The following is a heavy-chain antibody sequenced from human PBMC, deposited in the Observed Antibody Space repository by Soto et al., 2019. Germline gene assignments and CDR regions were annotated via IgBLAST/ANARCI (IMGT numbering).Heavy chain of an antibody. CDR3: ARDGEGYNLLDS. Sequence: NPGGSLRLSCAASGFTFSSYTMNWVRQAPGRGLEWVSSISSRNTYIHYADSVKGRFTISRDNAKNSLYLQMTSLRADDTATYYCARDGEGYNLLDSWGQGSLVTVSS. V-gene: IGHV3-21*01. D-gene: IGHD5-12*01. J-gene: IGHJ4*02. CDR1: GFTFSSYT. CDR2: ISSRNTYI.